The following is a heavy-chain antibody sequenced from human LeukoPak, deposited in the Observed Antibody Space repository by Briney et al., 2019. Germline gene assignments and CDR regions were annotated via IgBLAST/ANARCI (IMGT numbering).Heavy chain of an antibody. D-gene: IGHD3-16*01. CDR1: GFTFSNYW. CDR3: ARGAPWGNYFDY. CDR2: INIDGSGT. V-gene: IGHV3-74*01. J-gene: IGHJ4*02. Sequence: GGSLRLSCAASGFTFSNYWIHWVRQAPGKGLVGVSRINIDGSGTIYADSVKGRFTISRDNAKNTLYLQMNSLRAEDTAVYYCARGAPWGNYFDYWGQGTLVTVSS.